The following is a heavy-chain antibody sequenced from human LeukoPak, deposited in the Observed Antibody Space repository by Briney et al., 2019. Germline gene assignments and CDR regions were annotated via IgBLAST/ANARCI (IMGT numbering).Heavy chain of an antibody. CDR1: GGSISGYY. CDR2: INHSGST. D-gene: IGHD2-8*01. Sequence: PSETQSLTCAVYGGSISGYYWSWIRQPPGKGLEWIGEINHSGSTNYNPSLKSRVTISVDTSKNQFSLKLSSVTAADTAVYYCARQLGYCTNGVCKSRAFDIWGQGTMVTVSS. J-gene: IGHJ3*02. CDR3: ARQLGYCTNGVCKSRAFDI. V-gene: IGHV4-34*01.